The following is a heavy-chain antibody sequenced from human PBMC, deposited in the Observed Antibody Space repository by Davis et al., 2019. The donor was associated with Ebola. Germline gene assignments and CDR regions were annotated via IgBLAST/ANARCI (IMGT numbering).Heavy chain of an antibody. V-gene: IGHV5-51*01. D-gene: IGHD2-8*02. CDR1: GYSFRGYW. Sequence: GESLKISCKASGYSFRGYWIAWVRQMPGKGLEWMGIIYTGDSDTRYSPSFRGQVTISADKSMKTAFLQWSSLKASDSGMYYCASLRRTITGMDDGFDIWGQGTMVTVSS. J-gene: IGHJ3*02. CDR3: ASLRRTITGMDDGFDI. CDR2: IYTGDSDT.